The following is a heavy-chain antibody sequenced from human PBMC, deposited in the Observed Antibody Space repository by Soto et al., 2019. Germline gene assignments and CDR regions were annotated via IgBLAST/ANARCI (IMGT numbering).Heavy chain of an antibody. D-gene: IGHD5-12*01. CDR2: ISYDGSNK. V-gene: IGHV3-30-3*01. Sequence: QVQLVESGGGVVQPGRSLRLSCAASGFTFSSYAMHWVRQAPGKGLEWVAVISYDGSNKYYADSVKGRFTISRDNSKNTLYLQMNSLRAEDTAVYYCARPPSGYVYYFDYWGQGTLVTVSS. J-gene: IGHJ4*02. CDR3: ARPPSGYVYYFDY. CDR1: GFTFSSYA.